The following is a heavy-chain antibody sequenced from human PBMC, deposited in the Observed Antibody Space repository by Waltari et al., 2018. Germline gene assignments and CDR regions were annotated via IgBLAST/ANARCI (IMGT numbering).Heavy chain of an antibody. V-gene: IGHV4-31*03. CDR3: ARDVGMITFGGVIGGHFDY. Sequence: QVQLQESGPGLVKPSQTLSLTCTVSGGSIGSGGYYWSWLREHPAKGLEWFGYIYYSGRTYYNPSLKSRVTISVDTSKNQFSLKLSSVTAADTAVYYCARDVGMITFGGVIGGHFDYWGQGTLVTVSS. CDR2: IYYSGRT. J-gene: IGHJ4*02. CDR1: GGSIGSGGYY. D-gene: IGHD3-16*02.